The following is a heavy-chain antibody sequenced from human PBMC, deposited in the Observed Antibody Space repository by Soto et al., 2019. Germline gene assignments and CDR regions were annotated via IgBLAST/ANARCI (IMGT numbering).Heavy chain of an antibody. Sequence: PSETLSLTCTVSGGSISSYYWSWIRQPPGKGLEWIGYIYYSGSTNYNPSLKSRVTTSVDTSKNQFSLKLSSVTAADTAVYYCERRVEPRQMGYYFDYWGQGPLVTVSS. CDR2: IYYSGST. D-gene: IGHD6-6*01. V-gene: IGHV4-59*01. CDR3: ERRVEPRQMGYYFDY. CDR1: GGSISSYY. J-gene: IGHJ4*02.